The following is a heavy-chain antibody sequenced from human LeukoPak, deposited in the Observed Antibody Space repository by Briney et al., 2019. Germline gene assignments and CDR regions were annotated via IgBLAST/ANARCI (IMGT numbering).Heavy chain of an antibody. CDR2: ISWNSGSI. D-gene: IGHD3-10*01. CDR1: GFTFDDYA. CDR3: AKDIDYYGSGSYLDY. V-gene: IGHV3-9*01. J-gene: IGHJ4*02. Sequence: GGSLRFSCAASGFTFDDYAMHWVRQAPGKGLEWVSGISWNSGSIGYADSVKGRFTISRDNAKNSLYLQMNSLRAEDTALYYCAKDIDYYGSGSYLDYWGQGTLVTVSS.